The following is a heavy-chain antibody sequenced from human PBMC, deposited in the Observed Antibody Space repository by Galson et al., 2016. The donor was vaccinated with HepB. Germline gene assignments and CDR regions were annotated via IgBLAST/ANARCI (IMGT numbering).Heavy chain of an antibody. J-gene: IGHJ1*01. D-gene: IGHD6-13*01. V-gene: IGHV1-18*01. Sequence: SVKVSCKASGYTLSSHGISWVRQAPGQGLEWLGWISAYNGDTDYAQKFQGRVTMTTDTSTNTAYMELGSLTSDDTAVYYCGRSGATAGGTRYLPFRGQGTLVIVSS. CDR1: GYTLSSHG. CDR3: GRSGATAGGTRYLPF. CDR2: ISAYNGDT.